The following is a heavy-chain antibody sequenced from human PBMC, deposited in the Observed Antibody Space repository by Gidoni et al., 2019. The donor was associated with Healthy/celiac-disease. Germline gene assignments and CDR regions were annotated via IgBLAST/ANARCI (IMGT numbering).Heavy chain of an antibody. CDR3: ARGLDSSGYYPDY. Sequence: EVQLVESGGGLVKPGGSLRLSCAASGFTFSSYSRNWVRQASGKGLEWVSSISSSSSYIYYADSVKGRFTISRDNAKNSLYLQMNSLRAEDTAVYYCARGLDSSGYYPDYWGQGTLVTVSS. J-gene: IGHJ4*02. CDR1: GFTFSSYS. D-gene: IGHD3-22*01. V-gene: IGHV3-21*01. CDR2: ISSSSSYI.